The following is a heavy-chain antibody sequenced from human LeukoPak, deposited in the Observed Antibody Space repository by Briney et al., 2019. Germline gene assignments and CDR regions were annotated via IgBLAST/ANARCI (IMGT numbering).Heavy chain of an antibody. CDR1: GFTFSSYA. CDR2: ISYDGSNK. Sequence: GRSLRLSCAASGFTFSSYAMHWVRQAPGKGLEWVAVISYDGSNKYYADSVKGRFTISRDNSKNTLYLQMNSLRGEDTAVYYCARDEDLLFDYWGQGTLVTVSS. CDR3: ARDEDLLFDY. J-gene: IGHJ4*02. D-gene: IGHD2-15*01. V-gene: IGHV3-30-3*01.